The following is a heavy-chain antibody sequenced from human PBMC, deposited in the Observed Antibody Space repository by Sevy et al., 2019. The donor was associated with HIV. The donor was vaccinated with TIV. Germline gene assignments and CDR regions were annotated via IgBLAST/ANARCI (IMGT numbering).Heavy chain of an antibody. CDR3: ARGSSVWYMHFDY. CDR2: IGAYNGNT. J-gene: IGHJ4*02. CDR1: GYTFTTYG. D-gene: IGHD6-19*01. V-gene: IGHV1-18*01. Sequence: ASVKVSCKASGYTFTTYGISWVRQAPGQGLEWMGWIGAYNGNTNYAQKFQGRVTMTTDTSTSTAYMELRSLGSDDAAGYFCARGSSVWYMHFDYWGQGTLVTFSS.